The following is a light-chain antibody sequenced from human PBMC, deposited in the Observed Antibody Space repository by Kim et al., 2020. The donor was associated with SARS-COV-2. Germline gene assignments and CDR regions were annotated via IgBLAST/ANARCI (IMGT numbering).Light chain of an antibody. CDR1: SSGVGGYKY. V-gene: IGLV2-14*04. CDR2: DVS. Sequence: GPAITISCTGSSSGVGGYKYVSWQQEHGGNAPKLLIYDVSNRPSGVSHRFSGCKSGNTASWTTSGLQDEDDADYYCKSYTASSTWVFGGGTKLTVL. J-gene: IGLJ3*02. CDR3: KSYTASSTWV.